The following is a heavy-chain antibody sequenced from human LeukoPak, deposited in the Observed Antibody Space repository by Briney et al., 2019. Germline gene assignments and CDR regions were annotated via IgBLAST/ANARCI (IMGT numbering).Heavy chain of an antibody. J-gene: IGHJ4*02. D-gene: IGHD3-9*01. Sequence: GGSLRLSCAASGFTVSSNYMSWVRQAPGKGLEWVSVIYSGGSTYHADSVKGRFTISRDNSKNTLYLQMNSLRAEDTAVYYCARASILRYFDWLHGPFDYWGQGTLVTVSS. V-gene: IGHV3-66*01. CDR3: ARASILRYFDWLHGPFDY. CDR1: GFTVSSNY. CDR2: IYSGGST.